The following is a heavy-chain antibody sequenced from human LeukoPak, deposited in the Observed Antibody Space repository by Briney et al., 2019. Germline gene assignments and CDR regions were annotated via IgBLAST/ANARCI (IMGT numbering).Heavy chain of an antibody. CDR3: ARDRYYYYGMDV. CDR1: GFTVSSNY. J-gene: IGHJ6*02. V-gene: IGHV3-66*01. Sequence: GGSLRLSCAASGFTVSSNYMSWVRQPPGKGLEWVSVIYSGGSTYYADSVKGRFTISRDNSKNTLYLQMNSLRAEDTAVYYCARDRYYYYGMDVWGQGTTVTVSS. CDR2: IYSGGST.